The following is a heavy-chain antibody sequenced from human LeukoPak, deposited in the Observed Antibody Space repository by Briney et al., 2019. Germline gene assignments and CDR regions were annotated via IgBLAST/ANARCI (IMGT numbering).Heavy chain of an antibody. CDR3: ARAVGGSSLGS. CDR2: INWNGGST. V-gene: IGHV3-20*04. J-gene: IGHJ5*02. D-gene: IGHD6-13*01. CDR1: GFTFDDYG. Sequence: GGSLRLSCAASGFTFDDYGMSWVRQAPGKGLEWVSGINWNGGSTGYADSVKGRFTIPRDNAKDSLYLQMNSLRAEDTALYYCARAVGGSSLGSWGQGTLVTVSS.